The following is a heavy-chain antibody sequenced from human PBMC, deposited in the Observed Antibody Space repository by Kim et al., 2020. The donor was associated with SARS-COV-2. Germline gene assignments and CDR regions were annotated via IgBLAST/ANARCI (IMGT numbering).Heavy chain of an antibody. D-gene: IGHD2-8*01. J-gene: IGHJ6*02. CDR3: KLGYCTTTNYIVGSGKDGLDV. CDR2: ITESGSAP. V-gene: IGHV3-23*01. Sequence: GGSLRLSCAASGFTFGNFPMSWVRQAPGKGLQWVSSITESGSAPYHADFVEGRFTISRDNSMNTLFLQLDNLRAEDTAVYYCKLGYCTTTNYIVGSGKDGLDVWGQGTTVTVSS. CDR1: GFTFGNFP.